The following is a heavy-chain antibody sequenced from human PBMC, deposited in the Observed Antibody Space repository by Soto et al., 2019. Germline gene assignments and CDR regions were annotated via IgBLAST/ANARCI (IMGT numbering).Heavy chain of an antibody. Sequence: GGSLRLSCAASGFTFSSYAMSWVRQAPGKGLEWVGRIKSKTDGGTTDYAAPVKGRFTISRDDSKNTLYLQMNSLKTEDTAVYYCTTGVPNWFDPWGQGTLVTVSS. V-gene: IGHV3-15*01. CDR1: GFTFSSYA. CDR3: TTGVPNWFDP. CDR2: IKSKTDGGTT. J-gene: IGHJ5*02.